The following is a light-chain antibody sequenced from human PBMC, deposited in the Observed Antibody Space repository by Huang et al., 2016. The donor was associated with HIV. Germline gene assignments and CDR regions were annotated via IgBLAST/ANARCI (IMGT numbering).Light chain of an antibody. Sequence: EIVMTQSPATLSLSPGERATLFCRASQSINSNLAWYQQKPGQPPSLLIYGASTRAAWIPARLSGSGSGTEFTLTISSLQSEDFGVYYCQQYNDWPPITFGQGTRLDIK. V-gene: IGKV3-15*01. CDR1: QSINSN. CDR2: GAS. J-gene: IGKJ5*01. CDR3: QQYNDWPPIT.